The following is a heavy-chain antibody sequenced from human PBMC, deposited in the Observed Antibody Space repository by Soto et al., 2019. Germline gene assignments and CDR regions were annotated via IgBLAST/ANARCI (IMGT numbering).Heavy chain of an antibody. CDR1: RYIFTAYF. CDR2: INPNNGAT. Sequence: QVQLVQSGAEVKKPGASVKVSCKAPRYIFTAYFMHWVRQAPGQGLEWMGWINPNNGATHYGLSFQGGVTMTRDTSISTAYMELSSLRSDDTAVDYCASHDPGARFDPWGQGTLVIVSS. D-gene: IGHD1-1*01. V-gene: IGHV1-2*02. CDR3: ASHDPGARFDP. J-gene: IGHJ5*02.